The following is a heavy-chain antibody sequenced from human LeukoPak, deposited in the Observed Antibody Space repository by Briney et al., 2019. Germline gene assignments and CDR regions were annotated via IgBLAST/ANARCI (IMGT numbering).Heavy chain of an antibody. D-gene: IGHD3-16*02. V-gene: IGHV3-23*01. CDR1: GFTFSSYD. CDR3: AARSSSYTIFAF. J-gene: IGHJ4*02. Sequence: PGGSLRLSCAASGFTFSSYDMNWVRQAPGEGLEWVSAVSGGGGTTYYADSVKGRFTLSRDNSKNTLYLQMNSLRAEDTAVYYCAARSSSYTIFAFWGQGTLVTVSS. CDR2: VSGGGGTT.